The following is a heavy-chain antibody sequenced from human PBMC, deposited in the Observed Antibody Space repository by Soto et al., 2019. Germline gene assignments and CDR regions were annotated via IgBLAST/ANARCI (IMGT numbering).Heavy chain of an antibody. Sequence: SETLSLTCDVSGDSITSSNWWSWVRQPPGKGLEWIGEIYHSGSTNYNPSLMGRVTISVDKSKNHSSLSPNSVTTADTAVYYCARDERSVYSSGWYLYWGPGTLVTVS. CDR2: IYHSGST. J-gene: IGHJ4*02. CDR3: ARDERSVYSSGWYLY. CDR1: GDSITSSNW. D-gene: IGHD6-19*01. V-gene: IGHV4-4*02.